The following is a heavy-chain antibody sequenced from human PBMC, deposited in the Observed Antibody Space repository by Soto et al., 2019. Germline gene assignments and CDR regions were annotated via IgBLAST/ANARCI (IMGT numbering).Heavy chain of an antibody. CDR2: ISAYNGNT. CDR1: GYTFTSYG. CDR3: ARWVDCSGGSCYPNWFDP. J-gene: IGHJ5*02. V-gene: IGHV1-18*04. D-gene: IGHD2-15*01. Sequence: ASVKVSCKASGYTFTSYGISWVRQAPGQGLEWMGWISAYNGNTNYAQKLQGRVTMTTDTSPSTAYMELRSLRSDDTAVYYCARWVDCSGGSCYPNWFDPWGQGTLVTVSS.